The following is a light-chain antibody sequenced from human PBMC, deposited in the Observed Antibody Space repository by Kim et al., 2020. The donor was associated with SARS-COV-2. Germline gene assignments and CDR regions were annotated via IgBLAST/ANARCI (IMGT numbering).Light chain of an antibody. V-gene: IGKV1-16*02. J-gene: IGKJ5*01. Sequence: ASVGDRVTITCRASQSISNHLAWYQQKPGRAPKSLIYAASSLQSGVPSEFSGSGSETDFTLTISSLQPEDFATYFCQQYYSNPFTFGHGTRLDIK. CDR2: AAS. CDR1: QSISNH. CDR3: QQYYSNPFT.